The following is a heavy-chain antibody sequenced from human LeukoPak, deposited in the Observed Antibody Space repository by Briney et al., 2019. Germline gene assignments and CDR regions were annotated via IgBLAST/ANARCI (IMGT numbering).Heavy chain of an antibody. CDR2: ISYDGSNK. CDR3: ARDEDKGAFDP. D-gene: IGHD3-16*01. V-gene: IGHV3-30*03. CDR1: GFTFSSYG. J-gene: IGHJ5*02. Sequence: PGGSLRLSCAASGFTFSSYGMHWVRQAPGKGLEWVAVISYDGSNKYYADSVKGRFTISRDNSKNTLYLQMNSLRAEDTAMYYCARDEDKGAFDPWGQGTLVTVSS.